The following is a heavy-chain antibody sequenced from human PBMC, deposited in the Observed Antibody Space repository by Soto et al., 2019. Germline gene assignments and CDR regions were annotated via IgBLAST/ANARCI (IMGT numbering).Heavy chain of an antibody. CDR1: GFTFSSYG. CDR3: AKDGEDIVVVPAALDY. D-gene: IGHD2-2*01. J-gene: IGHJ4*02. Sequence: QVQLVESGGGVVQPGRSLRLSCAASGFTFSSYGMHWVRQAPGKGLEWVAVISYDGSNKYYADSVKGRFTISRDNSKNALYLQMNSLRAEDTAVYYGAKDGEDIVVVPAALDYWGQGTLVTVSS. V-gene: IGHV3-30*18. CDR2: ISYDGSNK.